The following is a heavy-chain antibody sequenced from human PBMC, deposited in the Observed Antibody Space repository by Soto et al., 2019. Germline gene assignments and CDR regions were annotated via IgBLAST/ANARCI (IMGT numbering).Heavy chain of an antibody. D-gene: IGHD4-17*01. CDR2: ISHTGRT. Sequence: SETLSLTCSVSTGSMRTYYWTWIRQPPGKGLEWIGQISHTGRTKYNPSLESRVTMSVDTSRKQFSLKLTSVTAADTALYYCARDDTTGLFDFWGQGTLVTVSS. V-gene: IGHV4-59*01. J-gene: IGHJ4*02. CDR1: TGSMRTYY. CDR3: ARDDTTGLFDF.